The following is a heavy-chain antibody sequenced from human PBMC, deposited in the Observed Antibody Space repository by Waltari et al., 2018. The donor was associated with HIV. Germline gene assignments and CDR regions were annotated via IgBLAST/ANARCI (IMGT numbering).Heavy chain of an antibody. CDR2: IKQDGSEK. CDR1: GFTFSSYW. CDR3: AGGGVLLWFGDLNWFDP. V-gene: IGHV3-7*01. Sequence: EVQLVESGGGLVQPGGSLRLSCAASGFTFSSYWMSWVRQAPGKGLEGVANIKQDGSEKYDGDSVKGRFTISRDNAKNSLYLQMNSLRAEDTAVYYWAGGGVLLWFGDLNWFDPWGQGTLVTVSS. D-gene: IGHD3-10*01. J-gene: IGHJ5*02.